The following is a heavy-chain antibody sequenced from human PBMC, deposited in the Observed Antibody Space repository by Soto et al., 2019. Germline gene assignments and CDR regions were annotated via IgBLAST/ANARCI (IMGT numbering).Heavy chain of an antibody. D-gene: IGHD3-9*01. J-gene: IGHJ4*02. CDR3: ATDVLRYFPLVGGQRYFDY. CDR1: GFTFSSYA. CDR2: ISGSGGST. Sequence: GGSLRLSCAASGFTFSSYAMSWVRQAPGKGLEWVSAISGSGGSTYYADSVKGRFTISRDNSKNTLYLQMNSLRAEDTAVYYCATDVLRYFPLVGGQRYFDYWGQGTLVTVSS. V-gene: IGHV3-23*01.